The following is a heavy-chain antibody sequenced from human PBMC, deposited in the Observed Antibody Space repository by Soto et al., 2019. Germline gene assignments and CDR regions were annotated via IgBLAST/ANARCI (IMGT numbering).Heavy chain of an antibody. Sequence: QVQLVQSGAEVRKPGSSVKVSCKASGGTFSRHAISWVRQAPGQGLEWMGGIIPIFGTANHAQKLQGRVTFTRDASATTVYMELTSLRSEDTAVYYCARRDANSGGFDRWGQGTLVTVSS. CDR1: GGTFSRHA. CDR2: IIPIFGTA. CDR3: ARRDANSGGFDR. D-gene: IGHD1-1*01. V-gene: IGHV1-69*19. J-gene: IGHJ4*02.